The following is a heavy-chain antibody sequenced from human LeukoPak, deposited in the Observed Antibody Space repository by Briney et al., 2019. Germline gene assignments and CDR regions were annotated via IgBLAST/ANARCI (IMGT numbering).Heavy chain of an antibody. V-gene: IGHV3-23*01. CDR1: GFTFSSYA. CDR2: ISGSGGST. CDR3: AKVSRGFPTTVEYYFDY. D-gene: IGHD4-23*01. J-gene: IGHJ4*02. Sequence: GGSLRLSCAASGFTFSSYAMSWVRQAPGKGLEWVSAISGSGGSTYYADSVKGRFTISRDNSKNTLYLQMNSLRAEDTAVYYCAKVSRGFPTTVEYYFDYWGQGTLVTVSS.